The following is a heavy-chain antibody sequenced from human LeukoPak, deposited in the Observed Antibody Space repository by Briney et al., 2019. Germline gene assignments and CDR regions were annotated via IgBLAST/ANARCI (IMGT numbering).Heavy chain of an antibody. CDR2: ISSSGSTI. D-gene: IGHD1-7*01. CDR3: ARGLSNWNYVGGCCSADY. CDR1: GFTFSSYA. V-gene: IGHV3-48*04. J-gene: IGHJ4*02. Sequence: GGSLRLSCAASGFTFSSYAMSWVRQAPGKGLERVSYISSSGSTIYYADSVKGRFTISRDNAKNSLYLQMNSLRAEDTAVYYCARGLSNWNYVGGCCSADYWGQGTLVTVSS.